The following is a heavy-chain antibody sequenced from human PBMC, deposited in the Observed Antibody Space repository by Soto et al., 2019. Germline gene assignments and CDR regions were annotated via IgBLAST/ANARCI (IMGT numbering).Heavy chain of an antibody. V-gene: IGHV3-7*01. D-gene: IGHD2-2*01. CDR1: GFTFSSYW. CDR3: ARAGRGVVEPAATPAYYYYYGMDV. CDR2: IKQDGSEK. J-gene: IGHJ6*02. Sequence: GGSLRLSCAASGFTFSSYWMSWVRQAPGKGLEWVANIKQDGSEKYYVDSVKGRFTISRDNAKNSLYLQMNSLRAEDTVVYYCARAGRGVVEPAATPAYYYYYGMDVWGQGTTVTVSS.